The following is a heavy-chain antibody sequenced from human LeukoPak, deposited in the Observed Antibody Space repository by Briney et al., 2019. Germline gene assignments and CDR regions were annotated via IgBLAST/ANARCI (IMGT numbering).Heavy chain of an antibody. D-gene: IGHD3-3*01. CDR3: ARDRRSGYYNYYYGMDV. CDR2: INHSGST. CDR1: GGSFSGYY. V-gene: IGHV4-34*01. J-gene: IGHJ6*02. Sequence: SETLSLICAVYGGSFSGYYWSWIRQPPGKGLEWIGEINHSGSTNYNPSLKSRVTISVDTSKNQFSLKLSSVTAADTAVYYCARDRRSGYYNYYYGMDVWGQGTTVTVSS.